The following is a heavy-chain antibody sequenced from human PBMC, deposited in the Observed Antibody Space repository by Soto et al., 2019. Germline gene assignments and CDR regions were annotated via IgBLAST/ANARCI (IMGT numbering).Heavy chain of an antibody. D-gene: IGHD4-17*01. Sequence: GSLRLSCAASGFTFSTYAMSWVRQAQGKGLEWVSTISGSGGTTYYADSVKGRFTISRDKSKNTLFLQMNSLRAEDTALYYCAKGGTTVVTDFDYWGHGALVTVSS. CDR1: GFTFSTYA. V-gene: IGHV3-23*01. J-gene: IGHJ4*01. CDR3: AKGGTTVVTDFDY. CDR2: ISGSGGTT.